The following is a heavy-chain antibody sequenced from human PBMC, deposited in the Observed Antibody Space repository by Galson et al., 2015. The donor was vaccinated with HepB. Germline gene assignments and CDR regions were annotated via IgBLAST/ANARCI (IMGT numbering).Heavy chain of an antibody. J-gene: IGHJ4*02. D-gene: IGHD3-22*01. V-gene: IGHV3-23*01. CDR3: AKDPPYYYDSSGYYWDDY. CDR2: ISGSGGST. CDR1: GFTFSSYA. Sequence: SLRLSCAASGFTFSSYAMSWVRQAPGKGLEWVSAISGSGGSTYYADSVKGRFTISRDNSKNTLYLQMNSLRAEDTAVYYCAKDPPYYYDSSGYYWDDYWGQGTLVTVSS.